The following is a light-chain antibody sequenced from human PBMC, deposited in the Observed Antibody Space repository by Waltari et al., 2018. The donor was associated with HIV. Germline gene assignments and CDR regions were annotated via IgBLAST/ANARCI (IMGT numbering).Light chain of an antibody. CDR3: QKYNSAPYS. Sequence: DIQMTQSPSSLSVSVGDRVTITCRASQGISNFLAWYQQKPGKVPELLIYAASTLKSGVSSRFSGSGSGTDFTLTISSLQPEDVATYYCQKYNSAPYSFDQGTKLEIK. CDR1: QGISNF. J-gene: IGKJ2*03. V-gene: IGKV1-27*01. CDR2: AAS.